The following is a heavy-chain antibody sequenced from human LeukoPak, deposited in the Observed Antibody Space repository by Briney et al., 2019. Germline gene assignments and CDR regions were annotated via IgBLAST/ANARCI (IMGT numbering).Heavy chain of an antibody. Sequence: ASVKVSCKASGGTFSSYAISWVRQAPGQGLEWMGWMNPNSGNTGYAQKFQGRVTMTRNTSISTAYMELSSLRSEDTAVYYCARVPIAAAGPYYYYYGMDVWGQGTTVTVSS. CDR1: GGTFSSYA. V-gene: IGHV1-8*02. D-gene: IGHD6-13*01. CDR3: ARVPIAAAGPYYYYYGMDV. J-gene: IGHJ6*02. CDR2: MNPNSGNT.